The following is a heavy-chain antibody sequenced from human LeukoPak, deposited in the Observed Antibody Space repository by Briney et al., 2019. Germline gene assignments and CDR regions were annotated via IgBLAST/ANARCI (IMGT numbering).Heavy chain of an antibody. Sequence: GGSLRLSCGASGLTFSSYAMSWVRQAPGKGLELVSAISGSGGSTYYADSVKGRFTISRDNSKNTLYLQMNSLRAEDTAVYYCAKIRIGPYYYYGMDVWGQGTTVTVSS. CDR1: GLTFSSYA. CDR2: ISGSGGST. V-gene: IGHV3-23*01. CDR3: AKIRIGPYYYYGMDV. J-gene: IGHJ6*02. D-gene: IGHD2-15*01.